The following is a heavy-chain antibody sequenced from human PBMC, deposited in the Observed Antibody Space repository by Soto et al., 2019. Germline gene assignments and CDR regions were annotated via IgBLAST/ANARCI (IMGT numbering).Heavy chain of an antibody. CDR1: GGSISSSSYY. Sequence: SETLSLTCTVSGGSISSSSYYWGWIRQPPGKGLEWIGSIYFSGSTYYNPSLKSRVTISVDTSKNQFSLKLSSLTAADTAVDYCARHFRPDYGDYGGLFQHWGQGTLVTVSS. D-gene: IGHD4-17*01. CDR2: IYFSGST. J-gene: IGHJ1*01. V-gene: IGHV4-39*01. CDR3: ARHFRPDYGDYGGLFQH.